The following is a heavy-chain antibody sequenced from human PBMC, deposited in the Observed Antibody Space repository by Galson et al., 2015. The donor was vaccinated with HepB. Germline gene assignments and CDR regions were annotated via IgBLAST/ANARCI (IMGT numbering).Heavy chain of an antibody. Sequence: SLRLSCAGSGFTFTRYAMHWVRQAPGKGLEWVALISYNGNTKYSAGSVKGRFTISRDNYKNMLSLQTNSLTAEDTAVYYCARVRQNTVFYGLDVWGQGTTVIVSS. CDR3: ARVRQNTVFYGLDV. V-gene: IGHV3-30-3*01. D-gene: IGHD3-3*01. J-gene: IGHJ6*02. CDR1: GFTFTRYA. CDR2: ISYNGNTK.